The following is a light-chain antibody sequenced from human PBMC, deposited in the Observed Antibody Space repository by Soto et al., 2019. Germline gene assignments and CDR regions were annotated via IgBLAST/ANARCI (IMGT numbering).Light chain of an antibody. Sequence: QSALTKPASVSGSPGQSITISCTGSSSDVGAYNYVSWYQHHPGKPPKLIIYEVANRPSGVSNRFSGSKSGNTASLTISGLQAEDEADYYGSSFTDSNTVLFGGGTKVTVL. CDR2: EVA. V-gene: IGLV2-14*01. J-gene: IGLJ2*01. CDR3: SSFTDSNTVL. CDR1: SSDVGAYNY.